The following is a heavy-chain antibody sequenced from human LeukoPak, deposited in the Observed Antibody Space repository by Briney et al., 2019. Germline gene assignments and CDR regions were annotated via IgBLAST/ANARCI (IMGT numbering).Heavy chain of an antibody. CDR3: AKDFGDILTGSLYYFDY. Sequence: PGGSLRLSCAASGFTFSSYGMHWVRQAPGKGLEWVANIKQDGSEKYYVDSVKGRFTISRDNSKNTLYLQMNSLRAEDTAVYYCAKDFGDILTGSLYYFDYWGQGTLVTVSS. V-gene: IGHV3-30*02. CDR2: IKQDGSEK. CDR1: GFTFSSYG. D-gene: IGHD3-9*01. J-gene: IGHJ4*02.